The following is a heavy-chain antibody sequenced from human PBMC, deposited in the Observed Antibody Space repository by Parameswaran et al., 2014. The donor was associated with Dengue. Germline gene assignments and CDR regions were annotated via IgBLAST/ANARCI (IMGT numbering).Heavy chain of an antibody. J-gene: IGHJ6*02. Sequence: VRQAPGKGLEWIGEINHSGSTNYNPSLKSRVTISVDTSKNQFSLKLSSVTAADTAVYYCARGRRPRYFDWLSFYGMDVWGQGTTVTVSS. CDR3: ARGRRPRYFDWLSFYGMDV. V-gene: IGHV4-34*01. D-gene: IGHD3-9*01. CDR2: INHSGST.